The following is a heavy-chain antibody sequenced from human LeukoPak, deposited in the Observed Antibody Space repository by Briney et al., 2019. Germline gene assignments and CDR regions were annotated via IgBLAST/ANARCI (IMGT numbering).Heavy chain of an antibody. Sequence: GGSLRLSCAASGFTFSSYSMNWVRQAPGKGLEWVSAISGSGGSTYYADSVKGRFTISRDNSKNTLYLQMNSLRAEDTAVYYCARSSGWLPDVWGQGTTVTVSS. V-gene: IGHV3-23*01. D-gene: IGHD6-19*01. CDR2: ISGSGGST. CDR1: GFTFSSYS. J-gene: IGHJ6*02. CDR3: ARSSGWLPDV.